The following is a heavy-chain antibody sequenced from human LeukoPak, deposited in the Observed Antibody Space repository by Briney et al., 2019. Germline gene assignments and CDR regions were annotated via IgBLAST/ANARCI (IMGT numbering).Heavy chain of an antibody. CDR2: IYNSGNT. V-gene: IGHV4-59*08. D-gene: IGHD5-18*01. CDR3: ARQTRYNYGPAFDF. CDR1: GDSISSYS. Sequence: SETLSLTCTVSGDSISSYSWSWIRQPPGKGLEWIGDIYNSGNTNYNPSLKSRVTMPVSTSKNQFSLSLSSVTAADTAVYYCARQTRYNYGPAFDFWGQGALVTVSS. J-gene: IGHJ4*02.